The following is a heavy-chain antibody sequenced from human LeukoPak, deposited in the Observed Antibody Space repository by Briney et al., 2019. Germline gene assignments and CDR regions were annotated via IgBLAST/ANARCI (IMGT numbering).Heavy chain of an antibody. CDR1: GFTFSNYA. CDR3: ARGENCSGGSCYFFWYFDL. CDR2: ISSNGGST. D-gene: IGHD2-15*01. Sequence: GGSLRLSCAASGFTFSNYAMHWVRQAPGKGLEYVSVISSNGGSTYYANSVKGRFTISRDNSKNTLYLQMGSLRAEDMAVYYCARGENCSGGSCYFFWYFDLWGRGTLVTVSS. J-gene: IGHJ2*01. V-gene: IGHV3-64*01.